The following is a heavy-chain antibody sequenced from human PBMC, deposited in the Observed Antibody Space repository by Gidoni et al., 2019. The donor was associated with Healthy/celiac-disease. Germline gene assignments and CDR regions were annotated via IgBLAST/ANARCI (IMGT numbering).Heavy chain of an antibody. CDR3: ARDRGSSSWYYYMDV. J-gene: IGHJ6*03. CDR2: ISYDGSNK. CDR1: GFTFSSYA. D-gene: IGHD6-13*01. V-gene: IGHV3-30*04. Sequence: QVQLVESGGGVVQPGRSLRLSCAASGFTFSSYAMHWVRQAPGKGLEWVAVISYDGSNKYYADSVKGRFTISRDNSKNTLYLQMNSLRAEDTAVYYCARDRGSSSWYYYMDVWGKGTTVTVSS.